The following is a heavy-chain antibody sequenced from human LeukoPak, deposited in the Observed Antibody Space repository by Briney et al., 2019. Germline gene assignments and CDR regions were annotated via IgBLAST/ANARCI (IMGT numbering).Heavy chain of an antibody. V-gene: IGHV1-2*02. CDR2: INPNSGGT. CDR1: GYTFAGYY. CDR3: ARGGLEMATITGY. J-gene: IGHJ4*02. Sequence: ASVKVSCKASGYTFAGYYMHWVRQAPGQGLEWMGWINPNSGGTNYAQKFQGRVTMTRDTSISTAYMELSRLRSDDTAVYYCARGGLEMATITGYWGQGTLVTVSS. D-gene: IGHD5-24*01.